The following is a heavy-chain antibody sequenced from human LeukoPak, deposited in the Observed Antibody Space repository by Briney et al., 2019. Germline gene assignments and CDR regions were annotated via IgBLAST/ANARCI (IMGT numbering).Heavy chain of an antibody. D-gene: IGHD3-16*01. J-gene: IGHJ4*02. V-gene: IGHV4-34*01. CDR1: GGSFSGYY. CDR2: INHSGST. Sequence: SETLSLTCAVYGGSFSGYYWSWIRQPPGKGLEWIGEINHSGSTNYNPSLKSRVTISVDTSKNQFSLKLSSVTAADTAVYYCARARGYSMITFGGVRGPHFDYWGQGTLVTVSS. CDR3: ARARGYSMITFGGVRGPHFDY.